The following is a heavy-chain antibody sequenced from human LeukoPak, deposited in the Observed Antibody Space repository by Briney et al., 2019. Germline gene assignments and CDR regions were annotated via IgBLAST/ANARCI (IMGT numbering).Heavy chain of an antibody. J-gene: IGHJ6*04. Sequence: PGGSLRLSCAASGFTFSGSYMAWVRQAPGKRLEWVGNIKEDGTEKYYVDSVKGRFTISRDNAKNSLYLQMNSLRAEDTAVYYCARDNYYRMDVWGRGTTVTVSS. CDR2: IKEDGTEK. CDR1: GFTFSGSY. V-gene: IGHV3-7*01. CDR3: ARDNYYRMDV.